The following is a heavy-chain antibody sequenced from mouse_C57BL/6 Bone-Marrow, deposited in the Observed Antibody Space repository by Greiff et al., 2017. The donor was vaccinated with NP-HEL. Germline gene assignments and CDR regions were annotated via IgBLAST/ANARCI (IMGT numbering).Heavy chain of an antibody. CDR2: INPNNGGT. V-gene: IGHV1-18*01. D-gene: IGHD2-4*01. Sequence: EVQLQQSGPELVKPGASVKIPCKASGYTFTDYNMDWVKQSHGKSLEWIGDINPNNGGTIYNQKFKGKATLTVDKSSSTAYMELRSLTSEDTAVYYCARSTIITPYYFDYWGQGTTLTVSS. J-gene: IGHJ2*01. CDR1: GYTFTDYN. CDR3: ARSTIITPYYFDY.